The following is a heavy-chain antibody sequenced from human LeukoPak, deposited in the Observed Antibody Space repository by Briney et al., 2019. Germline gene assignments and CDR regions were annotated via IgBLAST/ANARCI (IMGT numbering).Heavy chain of an antibody. CDR2: ISDNGVTS. J-gene: IGHJ6*02. CDR3: AKAPAPYYYYYGMDV. V-gene: IGHV3-23*01. Sequence: PGGSLRFSCAASGFTFSSYVMNWVRQAPGKGLEWVSSISDNGVTSYYADSVKGRFTISRDNSDNTVYLQMNSLRAEDTAIYYCAKAPAPYYYYYGMDVWGQGTAVTVSS. CDR1: GFTFSSYV.